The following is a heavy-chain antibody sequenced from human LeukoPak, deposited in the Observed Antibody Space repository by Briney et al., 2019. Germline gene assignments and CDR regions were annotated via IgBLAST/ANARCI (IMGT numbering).Heavy chain of an antibody. CDR2: IYYSGST. D-gene: IGHD6-13*01. CDR1: GGSISSYY. CDR3: ASAPPGIADYDAFDS. Sequence: PSETLSLTCTVSGGSISSYYWSWIRQPRGKGLEWIGYIYYSGSTNYNPSLKSRVTISVDTSKNQFSLNLSSVTAADTAVYYCASAPPGIADYDAFDSWGQGTMVTVSS. J-gene: IGHJ3*02. V-gene: IGHV4-59*08.